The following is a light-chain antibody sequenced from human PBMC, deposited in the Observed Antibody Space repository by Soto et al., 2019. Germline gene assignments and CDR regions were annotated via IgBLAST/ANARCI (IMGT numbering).Light chain of an antibody. V-gene: IGLV2-14*02. Sequence: QSVLTKPASVSGSPGQSITISCTGTSSDVGSYNLVSWYQQPPDKAPKLMIYEVSNRPSGVSNRFSGSKSGNTASLTISGLQAEDEADYYCSSYTSSSTYVFGTGTKVTV. CDR2: EVS. CDR1: SSDVGSYNL. CDR3: SSYTSSSTYV. J-gene: IGLJ1*01.